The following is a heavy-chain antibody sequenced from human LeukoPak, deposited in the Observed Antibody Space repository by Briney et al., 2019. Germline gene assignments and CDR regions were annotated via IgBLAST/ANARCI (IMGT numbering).Heavy chain of an antibody. D-gene: IGHD1-14*01. CDR2: ISYDGSNK. J-gene: IGHJ4*02. Sequence: GRSLRLSCAASGFTFNSYAMHWVRQAPGKGLEWVAVISYDGSNKYYADSVKGRFTISRDNSKNTLYLQMNSLRAEDTAVYYCARGDRDLAGNDYWGQGTLVTVSS. V-gene: IGHV3-30-3*01. CDR3: ARGDRDLAGNDY. CDR1: GFTFNSYA.